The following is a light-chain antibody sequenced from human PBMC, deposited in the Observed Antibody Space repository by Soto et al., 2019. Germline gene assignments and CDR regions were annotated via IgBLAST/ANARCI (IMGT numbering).Light chain of an antibody. J-gene: IGKJ5*01. Sequence: EIVLTQSPVTLSLSPGETATLACRGSHSLSSYLAWSHPKPGQAPRLLIFYAATRATGITARFSGSRSGTDFTPTISSLQPEDIAVEYCHQRSSWPPVTFGQGTRLEIK. CDR1: HSLSSY. CDR3: HQRSSWPPVT. CDR2: YAA. V-gene: IGKV3-11*01.